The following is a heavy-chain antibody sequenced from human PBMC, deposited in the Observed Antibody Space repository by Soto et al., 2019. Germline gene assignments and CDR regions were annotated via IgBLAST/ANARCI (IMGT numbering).Heavy chain of an antibody. CDR1: GGSVSSGSYC. CDR2: IYYSGST. Sequence: SETLSLTCTVSGGSVSSGSYCWSWIRQPPGKGLEWIGYIYYSGSTNSNPSLKSRVTISIDTSKNQFFLKLSSVTAADTAVYYCARDTAAVAGLDYWGQGISVTVSS. V-gene: IGHV4-61*01. J-gene: IGHJ4*02. D-gene: IGHD6-19*01. CDR3: ARDTAAVAGLDY.